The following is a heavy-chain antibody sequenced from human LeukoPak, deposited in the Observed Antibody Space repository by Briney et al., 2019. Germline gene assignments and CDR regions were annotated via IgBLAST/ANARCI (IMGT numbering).Heavy chain of an antibody. D-gene: IGHD5-12*01. J-gene: IGHJ4*02. Sequence: LAASVKVSCKASGGTFSSYAISWVRQAPGQGLEWMGRIIPIFGTANYAQKFQGRVTITTDESTSTAYMELSSLRSEDTAVYYCARDGSGYDYGYWGQGTLVTVSS. V-gene: IGHV1-69*05. CDR3: ARDGSGYDYGY. CDR1: GGTFSSYA. CDR2: IIPIFGTA.